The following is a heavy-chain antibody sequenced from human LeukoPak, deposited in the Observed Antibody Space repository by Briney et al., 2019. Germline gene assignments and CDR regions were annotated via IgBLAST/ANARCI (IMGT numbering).Heavy chain of an antibody. CDR1: GGSISSGGYS. CDR2: IYYSGST. CDR3: ARRQTGSSSLDY. Sequence: PSETLSLTCAVSGGSISSGGYSWSWIRRPPGKGLEWIGFIYYSGSTYYNPSLKSRVTISVDTSKNQFPLRLSSVTAADTAVYYCARRQTGSSSLDYWGQGTLVTVSS. D-gene: IGHD6-6*01. J-gene: IGHJ4*02. V-gene: IGHV4-30-4*07.